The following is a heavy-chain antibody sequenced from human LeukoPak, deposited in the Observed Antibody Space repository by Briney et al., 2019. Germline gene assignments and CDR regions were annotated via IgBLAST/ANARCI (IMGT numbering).Heavy chain of an antibody. CDR3: ARLAAAGRFDY. Sequence: PSETLSLTCTVSGGSISSSSYYWGWIRQPPGKGLEWIGSIYYSGGTYYNPSLKSRATISVDTSKNQFSLKLSSVTAADTAVYYCARLAAAGRFDYWGQGTLVTVSS. D-gene: IGHD6-13*01. CDR2: IYYSGGT. J-gene: IGHJ4*02. CDR1: GGSISSSSYY. V-gene: IGHV4-39*01.